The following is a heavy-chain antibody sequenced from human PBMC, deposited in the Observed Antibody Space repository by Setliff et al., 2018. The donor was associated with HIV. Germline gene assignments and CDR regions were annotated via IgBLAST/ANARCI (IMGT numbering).Heavy chain of an antibody. D-gene: IGHD3-10*01. V-gene: IGHV4-61*10. CDR1: GSSVNSGNDY. J-gene: IGHJ5*02. CDR2: IHTSGTT. Sequence: PSETLSLTCTVSGSSVNSGNDYWTWIRQAAGKGLEGIGHIHTSGTTTYNHALKSRLTISVDRSEHQFSLKLSSVPAADTAVYYCARRLGGGTRSDPWGQGTLVTVSS. CDR3: ARRLGGGTRSDP.